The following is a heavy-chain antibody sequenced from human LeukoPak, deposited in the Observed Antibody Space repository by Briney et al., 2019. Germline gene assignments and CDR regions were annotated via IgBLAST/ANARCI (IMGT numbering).Heavy chain of an antibody. Sequence: GGSLRLSCAASGFTFSSYWMSWVRQAPGKGLEWVANIKQDGSEKYYVDSVKGRFTISRDNSKNTLYLQMSSLRAEDTAVYYCAKGVIGEGGEGLDYWGQGTLVTVSS. CDR3: AKGVIGEGGEGLDY. CDR2: IKQDGSEK. CDR1: GFTFSSYW. J-gene: IGHJ4*02. D-gene: IGHD2-21*01. V-gene: IGHV3-7*01.